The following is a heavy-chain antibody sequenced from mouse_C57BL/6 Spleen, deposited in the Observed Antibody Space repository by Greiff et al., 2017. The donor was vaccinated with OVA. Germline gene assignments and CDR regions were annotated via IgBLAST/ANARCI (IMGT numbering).Heavy chain of an antibody. CDR3: ARSGYYGSSPYAMDY. Sequence: VQLQPSGAELVMPGASVKLSCTASGYTFTSYWMHWVKPRPGQGLELIGEIDPSDSYTNYNQKFKGKSTLTVDKSSSTAYMQLSSLTSEDSAVYYCARSGYYGSSPYAMDYWGQGTSVTVSS. CDR1: GYTFTSYW. CDR2: IDPSDSYT. D-gene: IGHD1-1*01. J-gene: IGHJ4*01. V-gene: IGHV1-69*01.